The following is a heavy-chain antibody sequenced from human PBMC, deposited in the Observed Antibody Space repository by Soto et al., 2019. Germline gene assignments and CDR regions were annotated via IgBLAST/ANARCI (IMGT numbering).Heavy chain of an antibody. V-gene: IGHV3-23*01. J-gene: IGHJ4*02. CDR3: AKEYDSCGYYPDY. CDR2: ISGSGGST. Sequence: EVQLLESGGGLVQPGGSLRLSCAASGFTFSKYALTWVRQAPGKGLEWVSVISGSGGSTYFADSVKGRFTMSRDNSKITMYLQMSSLRAEDTAVYYCAKEYDSCGYYPDYWGQGTLVTVSS. D-gene: IGHD3-22*01. CDR1: GFTFSKYA.